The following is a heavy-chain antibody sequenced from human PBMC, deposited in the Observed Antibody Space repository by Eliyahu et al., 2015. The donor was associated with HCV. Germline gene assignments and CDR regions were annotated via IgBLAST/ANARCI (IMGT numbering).Heavy chain of an antibody. V-gene: IGHV3-23*01. Sequence: EVQLLESGGGLVQPGGSLRLSCAASGFTFSSYAMSWVRQAPGKGLEWVSAISGSGGSTYYADSVKGRFTISRDNSKNTLYLQMNSLRAEDTAVYYCAKGPLSIAVAGTILDYWGQGTLVTVSS. CDR2: ISGSGGST. D-gene: IGHD6-19*01. J-gene: IGHJ4*02. CDR1: GFTFSSYA. CDR3: AKGPLSIAVAGTILDY.